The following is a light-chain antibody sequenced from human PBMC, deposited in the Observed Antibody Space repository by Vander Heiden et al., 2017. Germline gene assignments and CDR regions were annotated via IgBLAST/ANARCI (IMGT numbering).Light chain of an antibody. J-gene: IGLJ3*02. V-gene: IGLV1-44*01. CDR3: AVRDDNLRAVV. Sequence: QSVLTQPPSASGTPGQRVSSTRTGRGSNIGSHTVNWYQQYPGAAPNLLIYLDHQRPSGVADRFSGSKSGTSASLAISGLQYEDEADYYCAVRDDNLRAVVFGGGTKLTVL. CDR2: LDH. CDR1: GSNIGSHT.